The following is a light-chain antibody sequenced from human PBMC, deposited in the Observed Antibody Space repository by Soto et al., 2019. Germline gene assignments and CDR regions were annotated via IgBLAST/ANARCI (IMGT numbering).Light chain of an antibody. CDR3: QHYSDWPLT. V-gene: IGKV3-15*01. J-gene: IGKJ4*01. Sequence: EIVMTQSPATLSVSLGEGATLYCRASQGIGTTLAWYQQKPGQTPRLLIYNAYIRATGVPARFSGSASGTEFTLTISSLQSEDFAVYYCQHYSDWPLTFGGGTRVENK. CDR1: QGIGTT. CDR2: NAY.